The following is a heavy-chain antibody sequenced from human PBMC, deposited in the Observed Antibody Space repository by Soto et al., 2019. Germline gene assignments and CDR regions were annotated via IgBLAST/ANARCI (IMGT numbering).Heavy chain of an antibody. D-gene: IGHD2-21*01. CDR1: GGTFTNYA. V-gene: IGHV1-69*12. CDR3: SSGVVRVIEMIARDVSDV. J-gene: IGHJ3*01. CDR2: IIPIFGTA. Sequence: QVQLVQSGAEVKKPGSSVKVSCKASGGTFTNYAINWVRQAPGQGLEWVGGIIPIFGTANYAQKFQGRVTLTADESTSTAYMELYRMKSEGAAVYYSSSGVVRVIEMIARDVSDVWGQGTMVTVSS.